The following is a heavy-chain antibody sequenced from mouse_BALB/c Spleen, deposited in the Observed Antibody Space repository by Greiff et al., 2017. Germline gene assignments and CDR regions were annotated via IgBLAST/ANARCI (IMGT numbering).Heavy chain of an antibody. CDR1: GYTFTDYN. V-gene: IGHV1S29*02. J-gene: IGHJ1*01. Sequence: VQLKESGPELVKPGASVKISCKASGYTFTDYNMHWVKQSHGKSLEWIGYIYPYNGGTGYNQKFKSKATLTVDNSSSTAYMELRSLTSEDSAVYYCAREGFYYYGSSYDWYFDVWGAGTTVTVSS. D-gene: IGHD1-1*01. CDR3: AREGFYYYGSSYDWYFDV. CDR2: IYPYNGGT.